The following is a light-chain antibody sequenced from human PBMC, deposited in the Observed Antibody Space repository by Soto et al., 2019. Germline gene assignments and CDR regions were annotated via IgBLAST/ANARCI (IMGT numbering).Light chain of an antibody. CDR3: GTWDSSLSAGV. V-gene: IGLV1-51*02. J-gene: IGLJ1*01. CDR1: SSNIGNNY. Sequence: QSLLTQPPSVSAAPGQKVTISCSGSSSNIGNNYVSWYQQLPGTAPKLLIYENNKRPSGIPDRFSGSKSGTSATLGITGLQTGDEADYYRGTWDSSLSAGVFGTGTKVTVL. CDR2: ENN.